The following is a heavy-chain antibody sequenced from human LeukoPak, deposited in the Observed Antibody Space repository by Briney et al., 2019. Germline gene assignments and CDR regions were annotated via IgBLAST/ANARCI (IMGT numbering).Heavy chain of an antibody. Sequence: ASVKVSCKVSGYTLTELSMHWVRQAPGKGLEWMGGFDPEDGETIYAQKFQGRVTMTEDTSTDTAYMELSSLRSEDTAVYYCATGSPVTTYYYYYYGMGVWGQGTTVTVSS. CDR2: FDPEDGET. CDR1: GYTLTELS. D-gene: IGHD4-17*01. J-gene: IGHJ6*02. V-gene: IGHV1-24*01. CDR3: ATGSPVTTYYYYYYGMGV.